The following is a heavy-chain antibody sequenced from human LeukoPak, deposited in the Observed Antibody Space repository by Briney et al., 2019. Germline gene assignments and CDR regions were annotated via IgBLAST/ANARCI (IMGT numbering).Heavy chain of an antibody. D-gene: IGHD4-17*01. CDR1: GFTFSSYG. CDR2: ISGSGGIT. Sequence: PGGSLRLSCAASGFTFSSYGMNWVRQAPGKGLEWVSGISGSGGITYYADSVKGRFSISRDNSKNTLYLQMNSLSAEDTAVYYCAKNTTVTIDYWGQGTLVIVSS. V-gene: IGHV3-23*01. J-gene: IGHJ4*02. CDR3: AKNTTVTIDY.